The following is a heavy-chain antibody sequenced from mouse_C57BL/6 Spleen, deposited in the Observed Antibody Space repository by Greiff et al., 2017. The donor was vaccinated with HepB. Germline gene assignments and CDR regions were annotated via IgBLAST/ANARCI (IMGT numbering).Heavy chain of an antibody. V-gene: IGHV1-18*01. CDR1: GYTFTDYN. CDR2: INPNNGGT. Sequence: VQLKESGPELVKPGASVKIPCKASGYTFTDYNMDWVKQSHGKSLEWIGDINPNNGGTIYNQKFKGKATLTVDKSSSTAYMEHRSLTSEDTAVYYCARGNWSWFAYWGQGTLVAVSA. CDR3: ARGNWSWFAY. J-gene: IGHJ3*01. D-gene: IGHD2-1*01.